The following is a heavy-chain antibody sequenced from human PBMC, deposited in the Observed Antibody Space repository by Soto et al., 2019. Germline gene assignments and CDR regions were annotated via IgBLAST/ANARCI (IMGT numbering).Heavy chain of an antibody. CDR2: IYPGDSDT. CDR3: ARNRITGTTPYYYYYMDV. CDR1: GYSFTSYW. J-gene: IGHJ6*03. V-gene: IGHV5-51*01. Sequence: GESLKISCKGSGYSFTSYWIGWVRQMPGKGLEWMGIIYPGDSDTRYSPSFQRQVTISADKSISTAYLQWSSLKASDTAMYYCARNRITGTTPYYYYYMDVWGKGTTVTVSS. D-gene: IGHD1-7*01.